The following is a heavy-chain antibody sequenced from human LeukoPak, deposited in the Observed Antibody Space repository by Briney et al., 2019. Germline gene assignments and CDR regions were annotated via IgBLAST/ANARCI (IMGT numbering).Heavy chain of an antibody. Sequence: GGSLRLSCAASGFTFSSYGMHWVRQAPGKGLEWVAAIWYDGSNKYYANSVKGRFTISRDNSKNTLYLQMNSLRAEDTAVYYCARDSSGHRELPNYWGQGTLVTVSS. CDR2: IWYDGSNK. CDR1: GFTFSSYG. V-gene: IGHV3-33*01. CDR3: ARDSSGHRELPNY. J-gene: IGHJ4*02. D-gene: IGHD1-26*01.